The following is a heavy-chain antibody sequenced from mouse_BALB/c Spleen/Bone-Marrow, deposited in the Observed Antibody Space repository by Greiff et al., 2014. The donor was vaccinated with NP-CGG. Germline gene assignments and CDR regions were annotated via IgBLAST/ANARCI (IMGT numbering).Heavy chain of an antibody. D-gene: IGHD3-2*02. CDR3: ARGRYEACFAY. V-gene: IGHV1S82*01. J-gene: IGHJ3*01. CDR1: GYSFTSYW. CDR2: IHPSGSET. Sequence: QVQLQQSGAELVRPGASVKLSCKASGYSFTSYWMNWVKQRPGQGLEWIGMIHPSGSETRLNQNLKDKGTMTVDKSSSTAYMQLSSQTAEDAAVYYCARGRYEACFAYWGQGTLVTVSA.